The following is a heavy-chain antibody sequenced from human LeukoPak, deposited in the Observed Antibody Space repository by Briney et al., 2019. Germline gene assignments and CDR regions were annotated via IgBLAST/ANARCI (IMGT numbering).Heavy chain of an antibody. J-gene: IGHJ4*02. CDR1: GFTFTSYS. CDR2: ISSSGSTI. Sequence: PGGSLRLSCTASGFTFTSYSMNWVRQAPGKGLEWVSYISSSGSTIYYADSVKGRFTISRDNAKNSLYLQMNSLRAEDTAVYYCAREGVVITAPFDYWGQGTLVTVSS. CDR3: AREGVVITAPFDY. V-gene: IGHV3-48*04. D-gene: IGHD3-3*01.